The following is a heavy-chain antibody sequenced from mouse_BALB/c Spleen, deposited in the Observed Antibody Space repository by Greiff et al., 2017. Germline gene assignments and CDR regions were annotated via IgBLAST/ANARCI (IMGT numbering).Heavy chain of an antibody. D-gene: IGHD2-1*01. J-gene: IGHJ4*01. V-gene: IGHV5-2*01. CDR2: INSDGGST. Sequence: EVKVVESGGGLVQPGESLKLSCESNEYEFPSHDMSWVRKTPEKRLELVAAINSDGGSTYYPDTMERRFIISRDNTKKTLYLQMSSLRSEDTALYYCANGNYGRYAMDYWGQGTSVTVSS. CDR1: EYEFPSHD. CDR3: ANGNYGRYAMDY.